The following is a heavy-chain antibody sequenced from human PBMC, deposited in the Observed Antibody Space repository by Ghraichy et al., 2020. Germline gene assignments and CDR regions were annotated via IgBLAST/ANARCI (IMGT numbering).Heavy chain of an antibody. D-gene: IGHD2-15*01. Sequence: GGSLRLSCAASGFTFSSSAIPWVRPAPGKGLVWVAFISGSGGTIYYGDAVKGRFTTSRDNSKSTLYLQMNSLRVEDTAVYHCAKSVVAASPDPNWFDPWGQGTLVTVSS. CDR3: AKSVVAASPDPNWFDP. CDR2: ISGSGGTI. CDR1: GFTFSSSA. V-gene: IGHV3-23*02. J-gene: IGHJ5*02.